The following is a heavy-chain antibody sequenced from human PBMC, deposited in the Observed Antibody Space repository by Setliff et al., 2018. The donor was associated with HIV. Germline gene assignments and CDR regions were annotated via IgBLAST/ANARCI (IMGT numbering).Heavy chain of an antibody. CDR1: GYTFTDYY. CDR2: INPKSDGT. D-gene: IGHD2-8*02. V-gene: IGHV1-2*04. CDR3: ARVSSTYWYSIFRNYYYHMDV. J-gene: IGHJ6*03. Sequence: ALVKVSCKASGYTFTDYYIHWVRQAPGQGLEWMGWINPKSDGTNYAQKFQGWITMTRDTSISTAYMELSRLRSDDTAVYYRARVSSTYWYSIFRNYYYHMDVWGKGTTVTVSS.